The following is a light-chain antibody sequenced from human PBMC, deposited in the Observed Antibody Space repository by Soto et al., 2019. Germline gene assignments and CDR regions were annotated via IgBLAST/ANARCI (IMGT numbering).Light chain of an antibody. V-gene: IGLV2-23*02. CDR1: SSDVGSYNL. CDR2: GVS. Sequence: QSALTLPASVSGSPGQSITISCTGTSSDVGSYNLVSWYQQHPGKAPKLMIYGVSQRPSGVSNRFSGSKSDNTASLTISGLQAEEEADYFCCSYAGSSPHVVFGGGTKLTVL. CDR3: CSYAGSSPHVV. J-gene: IGLJ2*01.